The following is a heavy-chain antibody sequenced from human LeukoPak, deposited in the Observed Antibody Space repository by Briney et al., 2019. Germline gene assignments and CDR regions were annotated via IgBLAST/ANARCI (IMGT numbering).Heavy chain of an antibody. CDR2: IYSTGST. CDR3: ARGSSSGFELDY. V-gene: IGHV3-53*01. CDR1: GFTVSSNY. D-gene: IGHD6-19*01. Sequence: GGSLRLSCAASGFTVSSNYMSWVRQLPGKGLEWVSVIYSTGSTYYAASVKGRFTISRDNSKSTLYLQMNSLRGEDTAVYYCARGSSSGFELDYWGQGTLVTVSS. J-gene: IGHJ4*02.